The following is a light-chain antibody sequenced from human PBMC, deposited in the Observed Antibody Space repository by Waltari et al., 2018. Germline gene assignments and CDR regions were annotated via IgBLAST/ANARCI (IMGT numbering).Light chain of an antibody. CDR2: AAT. CDR1: RSITVF. J-gene: IGKJ2*01. Sequence: DIQMTQSPSSLSASIGDSVTITCRASRSITVFLHWYQQKPGKAPNLLIHAATRLQSGAPSRVSGTGSGTDFTLTISNLQPEDFATYYCQQSYDFPYTFGQGTNLEIK. V-gene: IGKV1-39*01. CDR3: QQSYDFPYT.